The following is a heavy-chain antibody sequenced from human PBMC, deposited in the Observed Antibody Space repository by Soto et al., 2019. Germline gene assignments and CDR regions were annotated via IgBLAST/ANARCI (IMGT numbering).Heavy chain of an antibody. V-gene: IGHV1-18*01. CDR1: GYTFSSNG. J-gene: IGHJ4*02. D-gene: IGHD1-26*01. CDR2: ISGYNGDT. Sequence: QVQLVQSGGEVKAPGASVKVSCRSSGYTFSSNGVSWVRQAPGQGLEWMGWISGYNGDTSYAEKFQGRVTMTTDTSTGTTYMDLRSLTSDDTAVYYCAREVGAWFDYWGQGTLVTVSS. CDR3: AREVGAWFDY.